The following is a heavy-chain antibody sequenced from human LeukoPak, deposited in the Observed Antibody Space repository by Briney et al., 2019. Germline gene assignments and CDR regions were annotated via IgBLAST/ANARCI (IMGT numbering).Heavy chain of an antibody. CDR3: TTQRSRITMVRGVIRSDH. Sequence: GGSLRLSCAASGFTFSNAWMSWVRQGPGKGLEWVGRIKSKTDGGTADYAAPVKGRFTISRDDSKNTLYLQMNSLKTEDTAVYYCTTQRSRITMVRGVIRSDHWGQGTLVTVSS. CDR2: IKSKTDGGTA. J-gene: IGHJ4*02. D-gene: IGHD3-10*01. V-gene: IGHV3-15*01. CDR1: GFTFSNAW.